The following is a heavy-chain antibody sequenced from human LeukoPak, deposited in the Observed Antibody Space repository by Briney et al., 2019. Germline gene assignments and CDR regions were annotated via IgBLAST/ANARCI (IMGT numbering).Heavy chain of an antibody. CDR2: IYHSGST. J-gene: IGHJ6*03. CDR3: ARVSAYYYYMDV. Sequence: PSETLSLTCTVSGYSISCGYYWGWIRQPPGKGLEWIGSIYHSGSTYYNPSLKSRVTISVDTSKNQFSLKLSSVTAADTAVYYCARVSAYYYYMDVWGKGTTVTVSS. CDR1: GYSISCGYY. V-gene: IGHV4-38-2*02.